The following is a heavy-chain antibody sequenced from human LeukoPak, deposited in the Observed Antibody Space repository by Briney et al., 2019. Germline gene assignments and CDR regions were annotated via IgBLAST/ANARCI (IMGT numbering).Heavy chain of an antibody. Sequence: NPGGSLRLSCVASGFTFSNAWMSWVRQAPGKGLEWVGRIKRKNDGATTEYAAPVKGRFTISRDDSKNTLYLQMNSLKTEDTAVYYCTTEALDYGDNTLDYWGQGTLVTVSS. CDR1: GFTFSNAW. CDR3: TTEALDYGDNTLDY. V-gene: IGHV3-15*01. CDR2: IKRKNDGATT. J-gene: IGHJ4*02. D-gene: IGHD4-17*01.